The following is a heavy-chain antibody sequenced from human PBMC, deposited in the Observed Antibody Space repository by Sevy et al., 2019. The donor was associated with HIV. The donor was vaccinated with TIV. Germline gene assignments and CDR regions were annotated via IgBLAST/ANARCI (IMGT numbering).Heavy chain of an antibody. Sequence: GESLKISCKGSGYSFTSYWIGWVRQMPGKGLEWMGIIYPGDSDTRYSPSFQGQVTISADKSISTAYLQWSSLKASETAMYYCASTYCRGGSCYSADAFDIWGQGTMVTVSS. V-gene: IGHV5-51*01. CDR2: IYPGDSDT. CDR1: GYSFTSYW. D-gene: IGHD2-15*01. J-gene: IGHJ3*02. CDR3: ASTYCRGGSCYSADAFDI.